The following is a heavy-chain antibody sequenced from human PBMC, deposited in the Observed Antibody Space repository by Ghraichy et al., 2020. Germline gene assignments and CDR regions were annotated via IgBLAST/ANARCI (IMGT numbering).Heavy chain of an antibody. CDR1: GGSFSSRSDN. J-gene: IGHJ6*02. CDR3: ARREGVVSVDV. D-gene: IGHD3-3*01. V-gene: IGHV4-39*01. Sequence: SETLSLTCTVSGGSFSSRSDNWGWIRQPKGMGLEWIGNIYYSGNTYSNTSLKSRVTIYVETSKNQFFLKLTSVTAADTAVYYCARREGVVSVDVWGRGTTVTVSS. CDR2: IYYSGNT.